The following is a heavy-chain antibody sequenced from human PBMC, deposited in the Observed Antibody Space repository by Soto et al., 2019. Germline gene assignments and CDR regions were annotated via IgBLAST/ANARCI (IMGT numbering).Heavy chain of an antibody. CDR1: GYTFTSYD. D-gene: IGHD3-3*01. CDR3: ARAIYPNTYYDFWSGYNNWFDP. CDR2: MNPNSGNT. V-gene: IGHV1-8*01. J-gene: IGHJ5*02. Sequence: ASVKVSCKASGYTFTSYDINWVRQATGQGLEWMGWMNPNSGNTGYAQKFQGRVTMTRNTSISTAYMELSSLRSEDTAVYYCARAIYPNTYYDFWSGYNNWFDPWAQGTLVTVSS.